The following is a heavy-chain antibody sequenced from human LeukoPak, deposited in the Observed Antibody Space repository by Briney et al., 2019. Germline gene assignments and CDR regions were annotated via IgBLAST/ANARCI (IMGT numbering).Heavy chain of an antibody. D-gene: IGHD2-15*01. CDR1: GGTFSSYA. CDR2: IIPIFGTA. Sequence: ASVKVSCKASGGTFSSYAISWVRQAPGQGLGWMGGIIPIFGTANYAQKFQGRVTITTDESTSTAYMELSSLRSEDTAVYYCATQEDIVVVVAATLGHYYYYMDVWGKGTTVTVSS. V-gene: IGHV1-69*05. J-gene: IGHJ6*03. CDR3: ATQEDIVVVVAATLGHYYYYMDV.